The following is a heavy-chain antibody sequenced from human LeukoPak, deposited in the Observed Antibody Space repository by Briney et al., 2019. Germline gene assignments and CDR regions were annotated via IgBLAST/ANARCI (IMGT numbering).Heavy chain of an antibody. V-gene: IGHV3-23*01. Sequence: GGSLRLSCAASGFTFSSYAMSWVRQAPGKGLEWVSAISGSGGSTYYADSVKGRFTISRDNSKNTLYLQMNSLRSEDTAVYYCARVSGYVFFDYWGQGTLVTVSS. J-gene: IGHJ4*02. D-gene: IGHD5-12*01. CDR2: ISGSGGST. CDR3: ARVSGYVFFDY. CDR1: GFTFSSYA.